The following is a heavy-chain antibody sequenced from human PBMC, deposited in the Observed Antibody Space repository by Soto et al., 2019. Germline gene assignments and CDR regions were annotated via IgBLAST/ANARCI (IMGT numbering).Heavy chain of an antibody. J-gene: IGHJ6*02. Sequence: GASVKVSCKASGYTFSNYGISWVRQGPGQGLEWMGWISGYNAHTHYEEKVQDRIKMTTDTSTSTTYLALRSLGSDDTAVYFCARDPAFGFGYSYDFGMDVWG. D-gene: IGHD5-18*01. CDR3: ARDPAFGFGYSYDFGMDV. CDR1: GYTFSNYG. CDR2: ISGYNAHT. V-gene: IGHV1-18*01.